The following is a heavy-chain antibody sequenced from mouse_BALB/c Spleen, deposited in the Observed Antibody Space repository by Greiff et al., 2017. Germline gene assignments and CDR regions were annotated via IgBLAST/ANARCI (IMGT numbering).Heavy chain of an antibody. CDR2: IRLKSNNYAT. D-gene: IGHD1-2*01. J-gene: IGHJ3*01. V-gene: IGHV6-6*02. Sequence: EVHLVESGGGLVQPGGSMKLSCVASGFTFSNYWMNWVRQSPEKGLEWVAEIRLKSNNYATHYAESVKGRFTISRDDSKSSVYLQMNNLRAEDTGIYYCTITTATFAYWGQGTLVTVSA. CDR3: TITTATFAY. CDR1: GFTFSNYW.